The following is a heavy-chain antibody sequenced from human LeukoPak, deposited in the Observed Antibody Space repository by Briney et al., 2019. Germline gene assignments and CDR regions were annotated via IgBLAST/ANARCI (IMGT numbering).Heavy chain of an antibody. Sequence: GGTLRLSCAASGFTFSSYGMSWVRQAPGKGLEWVSAISGSGGSTYYADSVKGRFTISRDNSKNTLYLQMNSLKTEDTAVYYCTRTPDHFTTSLYYYYMDVWGKGTTVTVSS. V-gene: IGHV3-23*01. CDR3: TRTPDHFTTSLYYYYMDV. CDR2: ISGSGGST. J-gene: IGHJ6*03. D-gene: IGHD1-1*01. CDR1: GFTFSSYG.